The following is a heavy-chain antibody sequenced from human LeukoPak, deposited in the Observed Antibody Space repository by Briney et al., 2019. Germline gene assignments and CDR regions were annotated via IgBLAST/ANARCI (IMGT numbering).Heavy chain of an antibody. D-gene: IGHD1-26*01. J-gene: IGHJ6*03. CDR1: GFTFSSYA. Sequence: GGSLRLSCAASGFTFSSYAMSWVRQAPGKGLEWVSAISGSGGSTYYADPVKGRFTISRDNSKNTLYLQMNSLRAEDTAVYYCAKGKTYSGSYYGSYYYYYMDVWGKGTTVTVSS. CDR2: ISGSGGST. CDR3: AKGKTYSGSYYGSYYYYYMDV. V-gene: IGHV3-23*01.